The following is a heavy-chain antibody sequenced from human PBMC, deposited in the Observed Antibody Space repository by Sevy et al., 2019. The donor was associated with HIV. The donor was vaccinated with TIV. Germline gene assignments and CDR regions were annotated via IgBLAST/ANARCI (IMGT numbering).Heavy chain of an antibody. J-gene: IGHJ5*02. Sequence: SETLSLTCTVSGASINSGNYHWSWIRQPAGKGLEWLGRVHTSGDTNSNPSLKSRATISMDTSKNQFSLKLSSVTAADTAVYYCARERVGLDVVRGVRQWFDPWGQGTLVTVSS. CDR3: ARERVGLDVVRGVRQWFDP. D-gene: IGHD3-10*01. V-gene: IGHV4-61*02. CDR1: GASINSGNYH. CDR2: VHTSGDT.